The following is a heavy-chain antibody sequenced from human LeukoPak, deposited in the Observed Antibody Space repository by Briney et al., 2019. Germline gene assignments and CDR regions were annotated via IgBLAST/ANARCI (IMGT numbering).Heavy chain of an antibody. Sequence: SETLSLTCTVSGGSISSSSYYWGWIRQPPGKGLEGIGRIYYSGSTYYNPSLKSRGTISVDTSKNQFSLKLSSVTAADTAVYYCARAGPRYGDYGEAFISFDYWGQGTLVTVSS. CDR2: IYYSGST. D-gene: IGHD4-17*01. CDR3: ARAGPRYGDYGEAFISFDY. V-gene: IGHV4-39*07. J-gene: IGHJ4*02. CDR1: GGSISSSSYY.